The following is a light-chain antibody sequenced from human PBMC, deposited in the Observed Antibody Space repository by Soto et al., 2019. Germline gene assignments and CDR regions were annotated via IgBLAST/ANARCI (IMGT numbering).Light chain of an antibody. J-gene: IGLJ1*01. V-gene: IGLV2-14*03. Sequence: QSALTQPASGSGSPGQSIAISCTGTSSDIGAYDYVSWYQQHPDKAPKLMIYEVSNRPSGVSNRFSGSKSVNTATLTISGLQAEDEADYYCSSHTSSNTRIFGTGTKVTVL. CDR3: SSHTSSNTRI. CDR2: EVS. CDR1: SSDIGAYDY.